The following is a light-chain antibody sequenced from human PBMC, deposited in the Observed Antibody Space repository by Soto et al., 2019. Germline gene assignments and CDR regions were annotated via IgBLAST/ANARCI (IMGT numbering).Light chain of an antibody. CDR2: DAS. V-gene: IGKV1-33*01. CDR3: QQYDDIPPT. Sequence: DIQMTQSPSSLTASVGDSVTITCQASQDITNYLNWYQQKPGKAPKLLIYDASNLEQGVPSRFSGRGSGTDFTYSIISLQSEDIATYYCQQYDDIPPTYGQGTRLDIK. CDR1: QDITNY. J-gene: IGKJ5*01.